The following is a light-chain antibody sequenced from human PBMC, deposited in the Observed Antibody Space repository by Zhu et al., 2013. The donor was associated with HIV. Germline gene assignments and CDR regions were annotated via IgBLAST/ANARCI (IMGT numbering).Light chain of an antibody. J-gene: IGKJ4*01. CDR2: AAS. V-gene: IGKV1-12*01. CDR3: QQTNSFPPT. Sequence: DIQMTQSPSSVSASVGDRVTITCRASHGISSWLAWYQQKPGKAPKLLISAASSLQSGVPSRFSGSGSGTDFSLTINSLLPEDFATYYCQQTNSFPPTFGGGTKVEIK. CDR1: HGISSW.